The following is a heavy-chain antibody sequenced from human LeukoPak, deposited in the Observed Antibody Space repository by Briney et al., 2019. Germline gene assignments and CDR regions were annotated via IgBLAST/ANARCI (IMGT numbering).Heavy chain of an antibody. D-gene: IGHD4-23*01. J-gene: IGHJ4*02. CDR3: ASDYGGNSHPDY. CDR1: GFTFDDYA. CDR2: ISWNSGSI. Sequence: GGSLRLSCAASGFTFDDYAMHWVRQAPGKGLEWVSGISWNSGSIGYADSVKGRFTISRDNAKNSLYLQMNSLRAEDTAVYYCASDYGGNSHPDYWGQGTLVTVSS. V-gene: IGHV3-9*01.